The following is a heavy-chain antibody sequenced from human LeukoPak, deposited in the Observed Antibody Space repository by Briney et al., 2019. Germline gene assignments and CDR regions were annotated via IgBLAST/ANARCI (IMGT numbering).Heavy chain of an antibody. CDR2: IQDNERHI. V-gene: IGHV3-30*02. Sequence: GGSLRLSCAAFGFSLSSHVMHWVRQAPGKGLEWVAFIQDNERHIYYTDSVKGRFTISRDNSKNTVYLQMDSLRTDDTAVYYCANELWRGPTDAFDIWGRGTMVTVSS. J-gene: IGHJ3*02. CDR1: GFSLSSHV. CDR3: ANELWRGPTDAFDI. D-gene: IGHD3-3*01.